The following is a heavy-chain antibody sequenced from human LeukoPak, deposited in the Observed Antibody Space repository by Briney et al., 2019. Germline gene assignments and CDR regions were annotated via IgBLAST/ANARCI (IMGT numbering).Heavy chain of an antibody. D-gene: IGHD6-13*01. Sequence: ASVKVSCKASGYTFTGYYMHWVRQAPGQGLEWMGWINPNSGGTNYAQKFQGRVTMTRDTSISTAYMELSRLRSDDTAVYYCARETQAAGTIWFDPWGQGTLVTVSS. J-gene: IGHJ5*02. CDR1: GYTFTGYY. CDR2: INPNSGGT. V-gene: IGHV1-2*02. CDR3: ARETQAAGTIWFDP.